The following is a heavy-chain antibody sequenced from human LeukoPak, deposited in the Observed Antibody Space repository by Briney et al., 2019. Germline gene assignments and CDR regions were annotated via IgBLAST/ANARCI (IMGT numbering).Heavy chain of an antibody. CDR2: IKQDGGEK. V-gene: IGHV3-7*01. CDR3: ARDGTAAGLYFDL. Sequence: GGSLRLSCGASGFIFRDYWMNWFRQAPGKGLEGVASIKQDGGEKSYVDSVKGRFTISRDNAKNSLYLQMSSLRAEDTAVYYCARDGTAAGLYFDLWGQGTPVTVSS. CDR1: GFIFRDYW. J-gene: IGHJ4*01. D-gene: IGHD6-13*01.